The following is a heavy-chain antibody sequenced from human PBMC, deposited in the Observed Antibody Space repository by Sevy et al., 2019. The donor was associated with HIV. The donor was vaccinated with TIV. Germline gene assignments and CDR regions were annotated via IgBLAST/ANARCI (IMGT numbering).Heavy chain of an antibody. Sequence: GGSLRLSCAVSGFSFSHYAFHWVRQAPGKGLEWVSLISYDGTYKYYADSVKGRFTISRDNSKNTLYLQMNSLSGNDTAVYYCARVAVAYCTAACHHRFDYWGPGALVTVSS. J-gene: IGHJ4*02. CDR1: GFSFSHYA. D-gene: IGHD2-8*02. CDR3: ARVAVAYCTAACHHRFDY. CDR2: ISYDGTYK. V-gene: IGHV3-30-3*01.